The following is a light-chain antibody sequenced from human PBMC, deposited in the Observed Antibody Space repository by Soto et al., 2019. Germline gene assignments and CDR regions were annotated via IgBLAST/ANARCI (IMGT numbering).Light chain of an antibody. V-gene: IGKV3-20*01. CDR3: QQYGSSPIT. CDR1: QSVTGSF. CDR2: DAS. Sequence: EIVLTQSPGTLSLSPGERATFSCRASQSVTGSFLVWYQQKPGQAPRLLIYDASRRATGIPDRFSGSGSGTDFTLTISRLEPEDFAVYYCQQYGSSPITFGQGTRLEIK. J-gene: IGKJ5*01.